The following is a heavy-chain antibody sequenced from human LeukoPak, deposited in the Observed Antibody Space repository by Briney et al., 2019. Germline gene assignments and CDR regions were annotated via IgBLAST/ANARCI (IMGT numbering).Heavy chain of an antibody. V-gene: IGHV1-46*01. CDR2: INPSGGST. D-gene: IGHD1-26*01. CDR1: GYTFTSYY. Sequence: GASVKVSCKASGYTFTSYYMHWVRQAPGQGLEWMGIINPSGGSTSYAQKFQGRVTMTRDTSTSTVYMELSSLRSEDTAVYYCARKRVKWELGDDAFDIWGQGTMVTVSS. CDR3: ARKRVKWELGDDAFDI. J-gene: IGHJ3*02.